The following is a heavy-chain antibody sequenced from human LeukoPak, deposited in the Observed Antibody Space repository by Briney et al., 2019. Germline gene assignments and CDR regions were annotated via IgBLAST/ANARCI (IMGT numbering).Heavy chain of an antibody. V-gene: IGHV3-74*01. Sequence: GGSLRLSCAASGFTFSSYWMHWVRQAPGKGLVWVSRINSDGSSTSYADSVKGRFTISRDNAKNTLYLQMDSLRAEDTAVYYCARVSYGDLYYFDYWGQGTLVTVSS. D-gene: IGHD4-17*01. J-gene: IGHJ4*02. CDR2: INSDGSST. CDR3: ARVSYGDLYYFDY. CDR1: GFTFSSYW.